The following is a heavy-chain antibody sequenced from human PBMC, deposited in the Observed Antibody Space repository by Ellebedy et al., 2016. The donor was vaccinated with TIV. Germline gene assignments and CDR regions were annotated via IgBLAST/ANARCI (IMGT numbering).Heavy chain of an antibody. V-gene: IGHV3-30*18. CDR2: ISYDGSTI. J-gene: IGHJ6*02. D-gene: IGHD5-12*01. Sequence: PGGSLRLSCVASGFIFTSYDIHWVRQAPGKGLEWVAVISYDGSTIHYGDSVRGRFTISRDNSKNTVHVQMSSLRVEDTAVYYCAKGSPGGGGVDYEDHYRYGMDVWGQGTTVTVSS. CDR3: AKGSPGGGGVDYEDHYRYGMDV. CDR1: GFIFTSYD.